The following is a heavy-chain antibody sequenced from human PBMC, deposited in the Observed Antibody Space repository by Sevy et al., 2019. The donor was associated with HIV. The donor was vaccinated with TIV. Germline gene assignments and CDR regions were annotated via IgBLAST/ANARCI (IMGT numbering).Heavy chain of an antibody. J-gene: IGHJ5*02. V-gene: IGHV1-8*01. CDR1: GYTFTSYD. CDR3: ARGGITMVRGVLNWFDP. CDR2: MNPNSGNT. D-gene: IGHD3-10*01. Sequence: ASVKVSCKASGYTFTSYDINWVRQATGQGLAWMGWMNPNSGNTGYAQKFQGRVTMTRNTSISTAYMELSSLRSEDTAVYYCARGGITMVRGVLNWFDPWGQGTLVTVSS.